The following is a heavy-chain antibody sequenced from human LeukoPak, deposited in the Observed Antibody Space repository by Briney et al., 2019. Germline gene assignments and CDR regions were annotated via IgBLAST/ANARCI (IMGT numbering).Heavy chain of an antibody. J-gene: IGHJ4*02. V-gene: IGHV1-69*04. CDR1: GGTFSSYA. D-gene: IGHD6-13*01. CDR2: IIPIPGIA. Sequence: SVKVSCKASGGTFSSYAISWVRQAPGQGLEWMGRIIPIPGIANYAQKFQGRVTITADKSTSTAYMELSSLRSEDTAVYYCAQLIAAAGFDYWGQGTLVTVSS. CDR3: AQLIAAAGFDY.